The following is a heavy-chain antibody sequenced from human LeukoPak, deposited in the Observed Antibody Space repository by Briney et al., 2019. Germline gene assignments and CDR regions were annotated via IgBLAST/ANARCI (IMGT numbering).Heavy chain of an antibody. CDR3: ARASYYYGSSDLGAVHI. CDR1: GFTFNDYA. Sequence: PGRSLRLSCAASGFTFNDYAMYWVRQAPGKGLEWVSCINRNSDNIYYADSVKGRFTISRDDAKNSQFLQMNSLRTEDTALYYCARASYYYGSSDLGAVHIGGQRTMDTVSS. CDR2: INRNSDNI. D-gene: IGHD3-22*01. V-gene: IGHV3-9*01. J-gene: IGHJ3*02.